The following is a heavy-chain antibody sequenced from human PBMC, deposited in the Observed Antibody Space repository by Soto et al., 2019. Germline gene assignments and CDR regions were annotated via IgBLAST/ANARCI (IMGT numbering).Heavy chain of an antibody. CDR3: ARGRNSSGWYFGY. CDR2: INPNSGGT. CDR1: GYTFAGYY. J-gene: IGHJ4*02. V-gene: IGHV1-2*04. D-gene: IGHD6-19*01. Sequence: ASVKVSCKASGYTFAGYYMHWVRQAPGQGLEWMGWINPNSGGTNYAQKFQGWVTMTRDTSISTAYMELSRLRSDDTAVYYCARGRNSSGWYFGYWGQGTLVTVSS.